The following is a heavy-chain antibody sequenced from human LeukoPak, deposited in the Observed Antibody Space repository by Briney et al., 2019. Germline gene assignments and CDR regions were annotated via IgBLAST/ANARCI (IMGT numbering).Heavy chain of an antibody. V-gene: IGHV3-9*01. D-gene: IGHD6-13*01. Sequence: PGGSLRLSCVDSGFTFSRYWMHWVRQAPGKGLEWVSGISWNSGSIGYADSVKGRFTISRDNAKNSLYLQMNSLRAEDTALYYCAKDIGEQQLPTYYYYGMDVWGQGTTVTVSS. J-gene: IGHJ6*02. CDR1: GFTFSRYW. CDR3: AKDIGEQQLPTYYYYGMDV. CDR2: ISWNSGSI.